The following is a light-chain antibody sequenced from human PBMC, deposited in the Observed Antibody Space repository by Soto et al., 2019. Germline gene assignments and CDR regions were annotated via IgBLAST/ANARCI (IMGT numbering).Light chain of an antibody. CDR3: QQYGSSRT. CDR1: QSVSSSY. V-gene: IGKV3-20*01. Sequence: EIVLTQSPGTLSLSPGERATLSCRASQSVSSSYLAWYQQKPGQAPRLLIYGASSRATGIPDRFSGSGSGTYFTLTISRLEPEDVAVYYCQQYGSSRTFGQGTKVEIK. J-gene: IGKJ1*01. CDR2: GAS.